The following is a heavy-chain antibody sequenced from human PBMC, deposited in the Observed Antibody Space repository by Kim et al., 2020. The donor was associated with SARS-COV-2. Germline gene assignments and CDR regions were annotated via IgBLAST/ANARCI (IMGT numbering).Heavy chain of an antibody. J-gene: IGHJ6*02. D-gene: IGHD3-10*01. Sequence: GGSRRLSCAASGFNFSDYDMNWIREAPWKGLEWVSSISSGSSAIYSADSVKGRFTISRDKAKNSRYLQMNSLRAEDTAVYYCARDESPYGSGTYYADYFYYVMDVWGRGTTVTVSS. V-gene: IGHV3-11*01. CDR3: ARDESPYGSGTYYADYFYYVMDV. CDR2: ISSGSSAI. CDR1: GFNFSDYD.